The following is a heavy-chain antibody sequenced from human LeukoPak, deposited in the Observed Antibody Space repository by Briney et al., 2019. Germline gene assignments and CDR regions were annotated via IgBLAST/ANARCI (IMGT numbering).Heavy chain of an antibody. CDR2: ISGSGGST. J-gene: IGHJ4*02. CDR1: GFTSSSYA. D-gene: IGHD6-25*01. CDR3: AKGPHRQGRPRN. Sequence: GGSLRLSCAASGFTSSSYAMSWVRQAPGKGLEWVSAISGSGGSTYYADSVKGRFTISRDNSKNTLYLQMNSLRAEDTAVYYCAKGPHRQGRPRNGGQETLVPVSS. V-gene: IGHV3-23*01.